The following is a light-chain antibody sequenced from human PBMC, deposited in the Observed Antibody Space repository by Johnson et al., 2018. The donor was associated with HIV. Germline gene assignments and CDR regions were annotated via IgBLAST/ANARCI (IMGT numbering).Light chain of an antibody. CDR2: DNN. CDR3: GTWDSSLSAYV. V-gene: IGLV1-51*01. CDR1: SSNIGNNY. J-gene: IGLJ1*01. Sequence: QSVLTQPPSVSAAPGQKVTISCSGSSSNIGNNYVSWYQQLPVTAPKLLIYDNNKRPSGIPDRFSGSKSGTSASLGITGLQTGDEADYYCGTWDSSLSAYVFGTETKVTVL.